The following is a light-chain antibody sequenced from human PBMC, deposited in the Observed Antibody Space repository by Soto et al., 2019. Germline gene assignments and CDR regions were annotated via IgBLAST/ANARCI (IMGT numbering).Light chain of an antibody. CDR2: EVS. CDR3: SSYTTSNTLV. CDR1: SGDIGSYDY. V-gene: IGLV2-14*01. Sequence: QSALTQPASVSGSPGQSITISCTGTSGDIGSYDYVSWYQQPPGKAPKLILYEVSNRPSGISNRFSGPKSGSMASLTISGLQSEDEADYFCSSYTTSNTLVFGGGTKLTVL. J-gene: IGLJ2*01.